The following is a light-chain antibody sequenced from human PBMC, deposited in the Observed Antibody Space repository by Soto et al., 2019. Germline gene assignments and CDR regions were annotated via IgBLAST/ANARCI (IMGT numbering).Light chain of an antibody. J-gene: IGKJ5*01. CDR3: QQANRFPIT. V-gene: IGKV1-12*01. CDR2: TTS. CDR1: QDISSW. Sequence: DIQMTQSPSFVSASVGDRVTVTCRASQDISSWLAWYQQKPGKAPKLLVYTTSTLGSGVPSRFSGRRSGTDVTLTISGLQPEDFANSYCQQANRFPITIGQGTRLEIK.